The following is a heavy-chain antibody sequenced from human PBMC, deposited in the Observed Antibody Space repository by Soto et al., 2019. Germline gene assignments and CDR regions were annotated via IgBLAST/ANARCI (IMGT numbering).Heavy chain of an antibody. CDR3: ASFPEMATINPPFDY. V-gene: IGHV3-30-3*01. J-gene: IGHJ4*02. CDR1: GFTFSSYA. CDR2: ISYDGSNK. D-gene: IGHD5-12*01. Sequence: PGGSLRLSCAASGFTFSSYAMHWVRQSPGKGLEWVAVISYDGSNKYYADSVKGRFTISRDNSKNTLYLQMNSLRAEDTAVYYCASFPEMATINPPFDYWGQGTLVTVSS.